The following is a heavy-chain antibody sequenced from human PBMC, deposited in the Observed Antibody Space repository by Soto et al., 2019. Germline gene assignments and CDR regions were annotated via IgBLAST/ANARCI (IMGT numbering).Heavy chain of an antibody. V-gene: IGHV2-5*02. J-gene: IGHJ6*02. CDR3: VQTRCGGDCLQSYSSHSYYGLDV. Sequence: QITLKESGPTLVKPTQTLTLTCTFSGLSLSTIGEGVGWIRQPPGKALEWLALVYWDDDKRYSPSLNSRLTIPKDTSVNQVVLTMSNMGPVDTATYYCVQTRCGGDCLQSYSSHSYYGLDVWGQGTTVTVSS. D-gene: IGHD2-21*02. CDR1: GLSLSTIGEG. CDR2: VYWDDDK.